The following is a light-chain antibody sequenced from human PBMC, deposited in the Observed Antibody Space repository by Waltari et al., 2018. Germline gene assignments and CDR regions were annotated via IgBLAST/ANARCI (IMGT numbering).Light chain of an antibody. J-gene: IGKJ1*01. CDR3: QQYYSTPWT. V-gene: IGKV4-1*01. Sequence: KSSQSVLYSSTNKNYLAWYQQKPRQPPKLLIYWASTRESGVPDRFSGSGSGTDFTLTIGSLQAEDVAVYYCQQYYSTPWTFGQGTKVEIK. CDR1: QSVLYSSTNKNY. CDR2: WAS.